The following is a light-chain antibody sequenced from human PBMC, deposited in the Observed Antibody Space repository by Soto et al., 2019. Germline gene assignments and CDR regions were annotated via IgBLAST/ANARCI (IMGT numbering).Light chain of an antibody. J-gene: IGLJ3*02. Sequence: QSALTQPASVSGSHGQSITISCTGTSSDVGGYNYVSWYQQHPGKAPKLMIYEVSNRPSGVSNRFSGSKSGNTASLTISGLQAEDEADYYCSSYTSSSTLGVFGGGTKVTVL. CDR2: EVS. V-gene: IGLV2-14*01. CDR1: SSDVGGYNY. CDR3: SSYTSSSTLGV.